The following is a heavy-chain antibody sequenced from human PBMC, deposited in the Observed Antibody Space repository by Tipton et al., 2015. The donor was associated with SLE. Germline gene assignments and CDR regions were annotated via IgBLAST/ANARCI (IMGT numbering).Heavy chain of an antibody. D-gene: IGHD2-15*01. CDR2: IYQSGST. J-gene: IGHJ3*02. CDR3: ARDTLRLPGAFDI. Sequence: GLVKPSETLSLTCTVSGYSISSGYYWGWIRQPPGKGLEWIVTIYQSGSTHYNPSLKSRVTISGDTSKNKFSLKLSSVTAADTAVYYCARDTLRLPGAFDIGGQGTMVTVSS. CDR1: GYSISSGYY. V-gene: IGHV4-38-2*02.